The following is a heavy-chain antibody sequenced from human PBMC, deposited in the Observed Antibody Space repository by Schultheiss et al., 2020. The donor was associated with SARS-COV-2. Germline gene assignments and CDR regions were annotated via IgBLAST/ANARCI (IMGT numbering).Heavy chain of an antibody. V-gene: IGHV4-39*07. CDR2: IYYSGST. CDR3: AREYYDFWSGTLSPMYNWFDP. J-gene: IGHJ5*02. Sequence: SQTLSLTCTVSGGSISSSSYYWSWIRQPPGKGLEWIGSIYYSGSTYYNPSLKSRVTISVDTSKNQFSLKLSSVTAADTAVYYCAREYYDFWSGTLSPMYNWFDPWGQGTLVTVSS. D-gene: IGHD3-3*01. CDR1: GGSISSSSYY.